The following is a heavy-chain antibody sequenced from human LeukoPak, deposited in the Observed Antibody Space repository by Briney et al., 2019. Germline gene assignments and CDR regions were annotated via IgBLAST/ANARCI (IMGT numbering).Heavy chain of an antibody. CDR3: ASSGFWRVGYFQH. CDR2: IYSGGST. V-gene: IGHV3-53*01. D-gene: IGHD3-3*01. CDR1: GFTVSSNY. J-gene: IGHJ1*01. Sequence: PGGSLRLSCAASGFTVSSNYMSWVRQAPGKGLEWVSVIYSGGSTYYADSVKGRFTISRDNSKNTLYLQMNSLRAEDTAVYYCASSGFWRVGYFQHWGQGTLVTVSS.